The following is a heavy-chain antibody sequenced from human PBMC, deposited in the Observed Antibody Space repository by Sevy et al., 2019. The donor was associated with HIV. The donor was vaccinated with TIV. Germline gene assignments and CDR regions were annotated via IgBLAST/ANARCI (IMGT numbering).Heavy chain of an antibody. V-gene: IGHV1-2*06. Sequence: ASVKVSCKASAYNFIRYYIHWVRQAPGQGLEWIGRINPISGGTKYAHMFQGRVTVTIDMSISTAYMELTRLTSDDTAIYYCAGQTSGWYDWFDPWGPGALVTVSS. CDR2: INPISGGT. D-gene: IGHD6-19*01. CDR3: AGQTSGWYDWFDP. CDR1: AYNFIRYY. J-gene: IGHJ5*02.